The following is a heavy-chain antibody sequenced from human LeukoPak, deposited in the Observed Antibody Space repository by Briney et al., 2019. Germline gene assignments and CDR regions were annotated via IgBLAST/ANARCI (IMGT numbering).Heavy chain of an antibody. CDR2: IYYSGST. Sequence: PSETLSLTCTVSGGSISSYYWIWIRQPPGKGLEWMGYIYYSGSTNYNPSLKSRVTISVETSKNQFSLKLSSVTAADTAVYYCARVTGYMIEDYFDYWGQGTLVTVSS. CDR3: ARVTGYMIEDYFDY. D-gene: IGHD3-22*01. CDR1: GGSISSYY. V-gene: IGHV4-59*01. J-gene: IGHJ4*02.